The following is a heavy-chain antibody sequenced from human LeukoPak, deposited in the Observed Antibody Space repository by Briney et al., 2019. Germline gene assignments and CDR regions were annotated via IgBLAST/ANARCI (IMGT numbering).Heavy chain of an antibody. CDR1: GFTFSVYG. D-gene: IGHD3-22*01. V-gene: IGHV3-33*01. Sequence: PGGPLRLSCTASGFTFSVYGMHWVRQAPGKGLEWVAVIGHDGRSKTYADSVKGRFTFSRDNSKNTLYLQMDSLRAEDTAVYFCGRDLTSGYVDKWGQGTLVIVSS. J-gene: IGHJ4*02. CDR3: GRDLTSGYVDK. CDR2: IGHDGRSK.